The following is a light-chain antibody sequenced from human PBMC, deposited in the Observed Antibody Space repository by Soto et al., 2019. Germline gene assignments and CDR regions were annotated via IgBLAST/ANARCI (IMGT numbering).Light chain of an antibody. CDR1: QSLSGY. Sequence: DIVLTQSPGTLSLSPGERASLSCRASQSLSGYLAWYQQRPGQAPRLLIYTTSNRATDIPDRFTGSGSGTDFTLTISRLEPEDFAVYYCQQYGSSPWTVGQGTKVEFK. V-gene: IGKV3-20*01. CDR3: QQYGSSPWT. CDR2: TTS. J-gene: IGKJ1*01.